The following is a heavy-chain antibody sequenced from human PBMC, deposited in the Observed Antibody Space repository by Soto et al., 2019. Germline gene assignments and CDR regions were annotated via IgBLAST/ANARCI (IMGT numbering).Heavy chain of an antibody. CDR3: AVRGYYSETYFDY. CDR2: ITKSGGDT. CDR1: GFTFSGYA. V-gene: IGHV3-23*01. Sequence: EMQLLEFGGGLVQPGGSLRLSCAASGFTFSGYAMSWARQAPGKGLEWVSSITKSGGDTYYADSVKGRFTISRDNSKNTLYLKLNSLSADDTAVYYWAVRGYYSETYFDYWGQGTLVTVSS. J-gene: IGHJ4*02. D-gene: IGHD3-10*01.